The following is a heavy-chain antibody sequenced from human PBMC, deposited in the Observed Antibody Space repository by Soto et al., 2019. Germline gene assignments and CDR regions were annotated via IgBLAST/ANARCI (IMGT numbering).Heavy chain of an antibody. J-gene: IGHJ4*02. V-gene: IGHV2-70*04. CDR1: GFPLTSSGMR. Sequence: SGPTPGNPKQNPTITRTLSGFPLTSSGMRVSLIRQPPGEALEWLARIDWDDDKFYKTSLKTRLTISKDSSKNQVVLTVTNIDPVDTATYYCARMFHCSGGTCPFDYWGLGALVTVSS. D-gene: IGHD2-15*01. CDR3: ARMFHCSGGTCPFDY. CDR2: IDWDDDK.